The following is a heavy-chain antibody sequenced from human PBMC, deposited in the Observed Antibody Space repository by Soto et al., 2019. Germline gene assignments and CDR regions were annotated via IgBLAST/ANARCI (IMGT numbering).Heavy chain of an antibody. CDR1: GFTFSNYA. CDR3: AKLLDYGTLGWCDT. D-gene: IGHD3-10*01. CDR2: ISGSGGST. Sequence: GGSLRLSCAASGFTFSNYAMIWVRQAPGKGLEWVSVISGSGGSTYYADSVKGRFTISRDISKSTLYLQMNSLRAEDTAVYYCAKLLDYGTLGWCDTWGQGTLVTVSS. J-gene: IGHJ5*02. V-gene: IGHV3-23*01.